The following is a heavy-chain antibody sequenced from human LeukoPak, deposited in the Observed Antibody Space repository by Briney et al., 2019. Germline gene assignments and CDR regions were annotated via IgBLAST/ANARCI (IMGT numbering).Heavy chain of an antibody. Sequence: SETLSLTCAVYGGSFSGYYWSWIRQPPGEGLEGIGEINHSGSTNYNPSLKSRVTISVDTSKNQFSLKLSSVTAADTAVYYCAKYSSGWNWFDPWGQGALVTVSS. D-gene: IGHD6-19*01. CDR1: GGSFSGYY. CDR2: INHSGST. V-gene: IGHV4-34*01. J-gene: IGHJ5*02. CDR3: AKYSSGWNWFDP.